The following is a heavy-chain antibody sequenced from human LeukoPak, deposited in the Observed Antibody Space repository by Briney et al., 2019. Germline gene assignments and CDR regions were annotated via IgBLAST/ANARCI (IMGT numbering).Heavy chain of an antibody. CDR2: ISGSGGST. Sequence: GGSLRLSCAASGFTFSSYAMSWVRQAPGKGLEWVSAISGSGGSTYYADSVKGRFTISRDNSKNTLYLQMDSLRAEDTAVYYCAKGLLWFGESDYWGQGTLVTVSS. CDR1: GFTFSSYA. CDR3: AKGLLWFGESDY. D-gene: IGHD3-10*01. J-gene: IGHJ4*02. V-gene: IGHV3-23*01.